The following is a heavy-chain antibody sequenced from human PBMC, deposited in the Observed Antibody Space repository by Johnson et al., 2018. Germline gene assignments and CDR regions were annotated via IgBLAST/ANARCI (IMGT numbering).Heavy chain of an antibody. Sequence: QLVQSGGGLVQPGRSLRLSCAASGFTFDDYAMHWVRQAPGKGLEWVSGISWNSGSIGYADSVKGRFTISRDNAKNSLYLQMNSLRAEDTALYYCAKANSSSYYYYYMDVWGKGTTVTVSS. J-gene: IGHJ6*03. CDR3: AKANSSSYYYYYMDV. D-gene: IGHD6-13*01. CDR1: GFTFDDYA. V-gene: IGHV3-9*01. CDR2: ISWNSGSI.